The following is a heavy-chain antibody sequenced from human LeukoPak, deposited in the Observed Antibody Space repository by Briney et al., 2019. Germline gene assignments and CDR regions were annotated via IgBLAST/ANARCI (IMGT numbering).Heavy chain of an antibody. J-gene: IGHJ4*02. CDR3: ARAGGLVVVAYKPLDY. CDR1: GGSISSSSYY. CDR2: IYYSGST. V-gene: IGHV4-39*07. D-gene: IGHD2-15*01. Sequence: PSETLSLTCTVSGGSISSSSYYWGWIRQPPGKGLEWIGSIYYSGSTYYNPSLKSRVTISVDTSKNQFSLKLSSVTAADTAVYYCARAGGLVVVAYKPLDYWGQGTLVTVSS.